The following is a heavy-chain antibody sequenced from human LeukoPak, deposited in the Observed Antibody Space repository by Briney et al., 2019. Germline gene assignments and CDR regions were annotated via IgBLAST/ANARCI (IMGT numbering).Heavy chain of an antibody. CDR1: GGSISSGGYS. D-gene: IGHD5-12*01. J-gene: IGHJ4*02. V-gene: IGHV4-30-2*01. CDR3: ARGYSGYDSKNYFDY. Sequence: SQTLSLTCAVSGGSISSGGYSWSWIRQPPGKGLEWIGYIYHSGSTYYNPSLKSRVTISVDRSKNQFSLKLSSVTAADTALYYCARGYSGYDSKNYFDYRGQGTLVNV. CDR2: IYHSGST.